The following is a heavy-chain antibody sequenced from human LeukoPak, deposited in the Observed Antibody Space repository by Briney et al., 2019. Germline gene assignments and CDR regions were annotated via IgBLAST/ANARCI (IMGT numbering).Heavy chain of an antibody. CDR1: GFTFSSYA. CDR2: FTVGGST. J-gene: IGHJ4*02. Sequence: GGSLRLSCAASGFTFSSYAMSWVRQAPGKGLEWVSVFTVGGSTYYAESVKGRFTISRDNSKNTLDLQMNTLRAEDTAVYYCAKSMTTANYFDYWGRGTLVTVSS. CDR3: AKSMTTANYFDY. D-gene: IGHD4-17*01. V-gene: IGHV3-23*01.